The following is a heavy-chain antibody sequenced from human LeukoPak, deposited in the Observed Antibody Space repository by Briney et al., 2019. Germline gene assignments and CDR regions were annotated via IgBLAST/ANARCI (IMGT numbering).Heavy chain of an antibody. Sequence: GGSLRLSYAASGFTFSIYSMSGVRHAPGKGLECVSAISGIDGSTYSADSVKGRFTISRDNSKNTLYLQMNSLRAEDTAVYYCAKDLSPGVYWGQGTLVTVSS. CDR3: AKDLSPGVY. V-gene: IGHV3-23*01. D-gene: IGHD2-8*01. J-gene: IGHJ4*02. CDR2: ISGIDGST. CDR1: GFTFSIYS.